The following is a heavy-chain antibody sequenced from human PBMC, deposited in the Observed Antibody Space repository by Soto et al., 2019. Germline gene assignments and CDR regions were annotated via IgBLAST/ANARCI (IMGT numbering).Heavy chain of an antibody. CDR1: GGTFSRYA. J-gene: IGHJ4*02. D-gene: IGHD2-8*01. CDR3: ATDGDCTNGVCPAYYFDY. V-gene: IGHV1-69*12. Sequence: QVQLVQSGAEVKKPGSSVKVSCKASGGTFSRYAISWVRQAPGQGLEWMGGIIPIFGTANYAQKSQGRVTITADESTSTAYMELSSLRSEDTAVYYCATDGDCTNGVCPAYYFDYWGQGTLVTVSS. CDR2: IIPIFGTA.